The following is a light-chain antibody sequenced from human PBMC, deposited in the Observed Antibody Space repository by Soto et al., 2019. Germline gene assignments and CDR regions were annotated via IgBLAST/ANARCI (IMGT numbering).Light chain of an antibody. CDR1: PGISSW. CDR3: QQYNDRPQIT. J-gene: IGKJ5*01. CDR2: AAS. Sequence: IRMPQSPSSFSAPTGGTVTVPGRASPGISSWLAWYQQKPEKAPKSLLYAASSLQSGVPPTFSGSGSGSEFTLTISGLQSEDFAVYYCQQYNDRPQITFGQGTRVEIK. V-gene: IGKV1D-16*01.